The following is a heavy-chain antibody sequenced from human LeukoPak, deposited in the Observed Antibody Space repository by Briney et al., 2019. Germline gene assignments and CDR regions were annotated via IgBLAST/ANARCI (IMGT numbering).Heavy chain of an antibody. CDR1: GFTFGSYG. CDR2: ISYDGSNK. CDR3: AKDLEGSADY. J-gene: IGHJ4*02. D-gene: IGHD2-15*01. V-gene: IGHV3-30*18. Sequence: GRSLRLSCAASGFTFGSYGMHWVRQAPGKGLEWVAVISYDGSNKYYADSVKGRFTISRDNSKNTLYLQMNSLRAEDTAVYYCAKDLEGSADYWGQGTLVTVSS.